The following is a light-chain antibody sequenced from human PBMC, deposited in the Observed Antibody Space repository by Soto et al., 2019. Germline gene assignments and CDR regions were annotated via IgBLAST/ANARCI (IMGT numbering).Light chain of an antibody. CDR2: DVS. CDR3: SSCTASNTVV. Sequence: QSALTQPASVSGSPGQSITISCTGTSSDVGGYKSVSWYQRHPGKAPKLMIYDVSDRPSGVSNRFSGSKSGNTASLTISGLQAEDEADYYCSSCTASNTVVFGGGTKVTVL. J-gene: IGLJ3*02. CDR1: SSDVGGYKS. V-gene: IGLV2-14*01.